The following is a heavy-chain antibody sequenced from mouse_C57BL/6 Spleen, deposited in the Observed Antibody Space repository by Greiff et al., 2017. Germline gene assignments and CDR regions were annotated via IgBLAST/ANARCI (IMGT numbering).Heavy chain of an antibody. Sequence: QVQLQQSGAELVKPGASVKISCKASGYAFSSYWMNWVKQRPGRGLEWIGQIYPGDGDTKYNGKFKGKATLTADKSSSTAYMQLSSLTSEDSAVYFCARSGTTVVEGFAYWGQGTLVTVSA. CDR2: IYPGDGDT. CDR3: ARSGTTVVEGFAY. CDR1: GYAFSSYW. J-gene: IGHJ3*01. D-gene: IGHD1-1*01. V-gene: IGHV1-80*01.